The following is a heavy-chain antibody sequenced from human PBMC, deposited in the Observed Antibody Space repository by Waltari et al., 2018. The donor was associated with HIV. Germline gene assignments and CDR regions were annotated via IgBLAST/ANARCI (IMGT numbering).Heavy chain of an antibody. CDR2: IKEDGSEK. V-gene: IGHV3-7*01. CDR1: GLSFSGYW. Sequence: EVQLVESGGGLVQSGGSLRLSCAVSGLSFSGYWMSWVSQAPGKGVGGVAKIKEDGSEKYYVDSVKRRFTISIDNAENSLYLQMNSLRAEDTAMYYCARARYCSSISCSYFDDWGQGTLVTVSS. D-gene: IGHD2-2*01. CDR3: ARARYCSSISCSYFDD. J-gene: IGHJ4*02.